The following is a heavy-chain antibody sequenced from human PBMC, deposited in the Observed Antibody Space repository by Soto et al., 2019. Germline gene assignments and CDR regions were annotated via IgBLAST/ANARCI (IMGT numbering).Heavy chain of an antibody. V-gene: IGHV4-30-2*01. Sequence: PSETLSLTCAVSGVSIDSGAFSLSWIRQPPGKGLEWIGYVTHSGTAYSIPSLNGRLTLSVDSSQTQFSLKLTSVTAADSASYYCARIHWAQSSLDYWGRGILVTVSS. CDR2: VTHSGTA. J-gene: IGHJ4*02. D-gene: IGHD6-19*01. CDR1: GVSIDSGAFS. CDR3: ARIHWAQSSLDY.